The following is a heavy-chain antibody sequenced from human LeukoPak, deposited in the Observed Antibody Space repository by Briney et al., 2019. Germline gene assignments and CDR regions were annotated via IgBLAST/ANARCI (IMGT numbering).Heavy chain of an antibody. Sequence: SETLSLTCAVYGGSFSGYYWSWIRQPPGKGLEWIGEINHSGSTNYNPSHKSRVTISVDTSKNQFSLKLSSVTAADTAVYYCAREWAGSDYYGMDVWGQGTTVTVSS. J-gene: IGHJ6*02. D-gene: IGHD1-26*01. CDR1: GGSFSGYY. V-gene: IGHV4-34*01. CDR3: AREWAGSDYYGMDV. CDR2: INHSGST.